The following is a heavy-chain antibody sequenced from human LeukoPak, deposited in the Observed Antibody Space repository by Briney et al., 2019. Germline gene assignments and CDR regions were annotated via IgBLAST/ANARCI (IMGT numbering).Heavy chain of an antibody. CDR2: ISGSGGST. CDR1: GFTFRSYA. V-gene: IGHV3-23*01. CDR3: AKDHANSYGSRGRGVTYGMDV. D-gene: IGHD5-18*01. J-gene: IGHJ6*02. Sequence: GGSLRLSCAVSGFTFRSYAMSWVRQAPGKGLEWVSAISGSGGSTYYADSVKGRFTISRDNSKNTLYLQMNSLRAEDTAVYYCAKDHANSYGSRGRGVTYGMDVWGQGTTVTVSS.